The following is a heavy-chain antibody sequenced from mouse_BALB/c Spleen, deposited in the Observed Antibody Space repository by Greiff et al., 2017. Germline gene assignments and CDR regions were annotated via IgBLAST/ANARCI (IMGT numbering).Heavy chain of an antibody. Sequence: QVQLQQPGAELVRPGASVKLSCKASGYTFTSYWINWVKQRPGQGLEWIGNIYPSDSYTNYNQKFKDKATLTVDKSSSTAYMQLSSPTSEDSAVYYCTRTTMITTPFDYGGQGTTLTVSS. CDR2: IYPSDSYT. CDR1: GYTFTSYW. D-gene: IGHD2-4*01. J-gene: IGHJ2*01. V-gene: IGHV1-69*02. CDR3: TRTTMITTPFDY.